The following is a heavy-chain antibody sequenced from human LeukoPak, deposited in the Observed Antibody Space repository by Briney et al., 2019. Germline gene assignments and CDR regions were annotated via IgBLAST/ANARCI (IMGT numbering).Heavy chain of an antibody. V-gene: IGHV3-30*02. Sequence: PGRSLRLSCAASGFTFSSYGMHWVRQAPGKGLEWVAFIRYDGSNKYYADSVKGRFTISRDNSKNTLYLQMNSLRAEDTAVYYCAKVLHYYDSSGPIGDYWGQGTLVTVSS. CDR2: IRYDGSNK. D-gene: IGHD3-22*01. CDR1: GFTFSSYG. J-gene: IGHJ4*02. CDR3: AKVLHYYDSSGPIGDY.